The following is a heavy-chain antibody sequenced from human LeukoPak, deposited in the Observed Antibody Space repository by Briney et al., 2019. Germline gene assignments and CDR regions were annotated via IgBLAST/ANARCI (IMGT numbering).Heavy chain of an antibody. CDR3: ARDQNAFDI. J-gene: IGHJ3*02. CDR2: ISSSGSTI. V-gene: IGHV3-48*03. Sequence: GGSLRLSCAASGFTFNSYEMDWVRQAPGKGLEWVSYISSSGSTIYYADSVKGRFTISRDNAKNSLYLQMNSLRAEDTAVYYCARDQNAFDIWGQGTMVTVSS. CDR1: GFTFNSYE.